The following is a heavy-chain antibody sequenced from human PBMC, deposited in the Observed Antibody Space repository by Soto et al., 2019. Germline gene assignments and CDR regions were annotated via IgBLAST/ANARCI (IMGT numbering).Heavy chain of an antibody. CDR3: AMLGGWSGGSKDMDV. D-gene: IGHD6-19*01. CDR2: IRRKANSYTT. CDR1: GLIFSDYH. J-gene: IGHJ6*02. V-gene: IGHV3-72*01. Sequence: EVQLVESGGGLVQPGGSLRLSCAASGLIFSDYHMDWVRQAPGKGVEWVGRIRRKANSYTTEYAASVKGRVTISRDDSNCSLYLQMNGLKTEDTAVYYCAMLGGWSGGSKDMDVWGQGTTVTVSS.